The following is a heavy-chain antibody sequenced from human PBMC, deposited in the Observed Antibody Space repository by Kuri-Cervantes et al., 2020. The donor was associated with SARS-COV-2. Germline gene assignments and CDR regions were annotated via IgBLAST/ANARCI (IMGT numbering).Heavy chain of an antibody. CDR1: GFTVSSNY. CDR2: IYSGGST. Sequence: GESLKISCAASGFTVSSNYMSLVRLAPGKGLEWVSVIYSGGSTYYADSVKGRFTISRDNSKNTLYLQMNSLRAEDTAVYYCARVDSYRENYYYYGMDVWGQGTTVTVSS. CDR3: ARVDSYRENYYYYGMDV. J-gene: IGHJ6*02. D-gene: IGHD3/OR15-3a*01. V-gene: IGHV3-53*01.